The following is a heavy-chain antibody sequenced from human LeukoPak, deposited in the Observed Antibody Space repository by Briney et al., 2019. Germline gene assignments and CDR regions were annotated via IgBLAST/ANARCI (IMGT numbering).Heavy chain of an antibody. CDR3: ARDLTYGDYRIGSAFDI. Sequence: PSETLSLTCTVSGGSISSYYWSWIRQPAGKGLEWIGRIYTSGSTNYNPSLKSRVTMSVDTSKNKFSLKLSSVTAADTAVYYCARDLTYGDYRIGSAFDIWGQGTMVTVSS. V-gene: IGHV4-4*07. D-gene: IGHD4-17*01. CDR2: IYTSGST. CDR1: GGSISSYY. J-gene: IGHJ3*02.